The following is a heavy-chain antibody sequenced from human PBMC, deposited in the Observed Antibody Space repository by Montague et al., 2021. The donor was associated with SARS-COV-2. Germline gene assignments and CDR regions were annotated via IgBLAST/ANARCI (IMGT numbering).Heavy chain of an antibody. CDR1: GFTFSSYA. J-gene: IGHJ4*02. V-gene: IGHV3-30*04. D-gene: IGHD3-10*01. CDR3: ASYGAHGRFGFDH. Sequence: SLRLSCAASGFTFSSYAMHWVRQAPGKGLEWVALISFDGSNKYYXDSVKGRFTISRDISKNTLYLQMNSLRAEDTAVYYCASYGAHGRFGFDHWGQGTLVTVSS. CDR2: ISFDGSNK.